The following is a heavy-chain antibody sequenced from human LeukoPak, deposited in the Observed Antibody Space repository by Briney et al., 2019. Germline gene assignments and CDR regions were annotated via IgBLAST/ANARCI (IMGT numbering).Heavy chain of an antibody. J-gene: IGHJ4*02. D-gene: IGHD4-23*01. V-gene: IGHV3-48*02. CDR1: GFSFSSYS. CDR2: ISSGSSTI. CDR3: ARDAGYGSKSVGY. Sequence: GGSLRLSCAASGFSFSSYSMNWVRQAPGKGLEWLSYISSGSSTIYYADSVKGRFAISRDNAKNSLYLQMNSLRDEDSAVYYCARDAGYGSKSVGYWGQGTLVTVSS.